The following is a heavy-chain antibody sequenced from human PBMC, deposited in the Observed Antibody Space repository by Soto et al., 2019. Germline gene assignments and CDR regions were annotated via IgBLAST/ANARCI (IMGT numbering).Heavy chain of an antibody. CDR2: IYYSGST. V-gene: IGHV4-39*01. D-gene: IGHD2-2*01. CDR1: GGSISSSSYY. CDR3: ARHAFCSSTSCYVVWDVRTSRSDWFDP. J-gene: IGHJ5*02. Sequence: QLQLQESGPGLVKPSETLSLTCTVSGGSISSSSYYWGWIRQPPGKGLEWIGSIYYSGSTYYNPSLKSRVTISVDTSKNQFSLKLSSVTAADTAVYYCARHAFCSSTSCYVVWDVRTSRSDWFDPWGQGTLVTVSS.